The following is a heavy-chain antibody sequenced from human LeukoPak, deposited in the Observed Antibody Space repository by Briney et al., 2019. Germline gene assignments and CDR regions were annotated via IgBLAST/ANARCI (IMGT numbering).Heavy chain of an antibody. V-gene: IGHV3-7*01. CDR1: GFTFSSYW. J-gene: IGHJ4*02. D-gene: IGHD5-18*01. CDR2: IKQDGSEK. Sequence: GGSLRLSCAASGFTFSSYWMSWVRQAPGKGLEWVANIKQDGSEKYYVDSVKGRFTISRDNSKNTLYLQMNSLRAEDTAVYYCAKGWIQLWSVDYWGQGTLVTVSS. CDR3: AKGWIQLWSVDY.